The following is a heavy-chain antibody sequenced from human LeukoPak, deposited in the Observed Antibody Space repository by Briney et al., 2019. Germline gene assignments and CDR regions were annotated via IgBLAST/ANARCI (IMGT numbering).Heavy chain of an antibody. CDR3: AKDHLSPKMWFGGPFDY. D-gene: IGHD3-10*01. CDR2: ISGSGGST. V-gene: IGHV3-23*01. Sequence: PGGSLRLSCAASGFTFSSYAMSWVRQAPGKGLEWVSAISGSGGSTYYADSVKGRFTISRDSSKNTLYLQMNSLRAEDTAVYYCAKDHLSPKMWFGGPFDYWGQGTLVTVSS. J-gene: IGHJ4*02. CDR1: GFTFSSYA.